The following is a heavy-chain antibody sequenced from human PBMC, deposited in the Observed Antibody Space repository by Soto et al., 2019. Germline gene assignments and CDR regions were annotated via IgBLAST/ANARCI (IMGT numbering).Heavy chain of an antibody. D-gene: IGHD6-25*01. CDR2: ISPMFGTV. J-gene: IGHJ6*02. CDR3: ARERAAGGMDV. Sequence: QVQLVQSGAEVKKPGSSVKVSCKASGGTFGICAISWVRQAPGQGLEWMGGISPMFGTVNYAQKFQGRVTITADESTSTTYVELGSLRSEDTAVYYCARERAAGGMDVWGQGTTVTVSS. CDR1: GGTFGICA. V-gene: IGHV1-69*01.